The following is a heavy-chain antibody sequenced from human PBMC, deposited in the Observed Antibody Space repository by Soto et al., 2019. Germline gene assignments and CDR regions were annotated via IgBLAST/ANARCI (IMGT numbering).Heavy chain of an antibody. CDR2: IKQDGSEK. D-gene: IGHD6-13*01. J-gene: IGHJ6*02. CDR1: GFIFSNYW. CDR3: TGAAAGTLYHYYYGMDV. Sequence: EVQVVESGGGLVQPGGSLRPSCAASGFIFSNYWMSWVRQAPGKGLEWVANIKQDGSEKYYVDSVKGRFTISRDNAKNSLYLQMNSLRVEDTAVYYCTGAAAGTLYHYYYGMDVWGQGTTVTVSS. V-gene: IGHV3-7*04.